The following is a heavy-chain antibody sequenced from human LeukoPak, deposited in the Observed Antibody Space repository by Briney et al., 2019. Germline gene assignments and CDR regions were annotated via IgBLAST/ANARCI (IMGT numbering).Heavy chain of an antibody. CDR3: AKPPSLYDSSGYSDY. CDR1: GFTFSSYG. V-gene: IGHV3-30*18. J-gene: IGHJ4*02. D-gene: IGHD3-22*01. Sequence: PGRSLRLSCAASGFTFSSYGMHWVRQAPGKGQEWVAVISYDGSNKYYADSVKGRFTISRDNSKNTLYLQMNSLRAEDTAVYYCAKPPSLYDSSGYSDYWGQGTLVTVSS. CDR2: ISYDGSNK.